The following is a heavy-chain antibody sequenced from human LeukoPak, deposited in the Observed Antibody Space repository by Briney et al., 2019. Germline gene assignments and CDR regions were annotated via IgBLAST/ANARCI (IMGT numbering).Heavy chain of an antibody. CDR3: ARDTDNYGAETDAFDS. Sequence: PGGSLRLSCAASGFAFSSYWMSWVRQAPGKGLEWVANIKEDGREKYYVDSVKGRFTISRDNAKNSLYLQMNSLRAEDTAVYYCARDTDNYGAETDAFDSWGQGTMVTVSS. CDR1: GFAFSSYW. J-gene: IGHJ3*02. CDR2: IKEDGREK. D-gene: IGHD4/OR15-4a*01. V-gene: IGHV3-7*01.